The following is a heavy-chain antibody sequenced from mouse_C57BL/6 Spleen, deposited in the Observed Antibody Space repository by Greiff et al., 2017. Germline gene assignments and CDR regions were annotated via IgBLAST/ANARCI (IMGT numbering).Heavy chain of an antibody. J-gene: IGHJ2*01. CDR1: GYTFTSYW. D-gene: IGHD2-3*01. CDR3: ARRGYDGYGEFDY. Sequence: QVQLQQPGAELVKPGASVKLSCKASGYTFTSYWMHWVKQRPGRGLEWIGRIDPNSGGTKYNEKFKSKATLTVDKPSSTAYMQLSSLTSKDSAVYYCARRGYDGYGEFDYWGQGTTLTVSS. V-gene: IGHV1-72*01. CDR2: IDPNSGGT.